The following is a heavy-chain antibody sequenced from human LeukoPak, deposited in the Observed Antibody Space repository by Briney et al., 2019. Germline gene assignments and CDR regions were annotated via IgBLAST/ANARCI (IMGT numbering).Heavy chain of an antibody. J-gene: IGHJ6*02. V-gene: IGHV3-21*01. D-gene: IGHD6-13*01. CDR2: ISSSSSYI. Sequence: GGSLRLSCAASGFTFSSYSMNWVRQAPGKGLEWVSSISSSSSYIYYADSVKGRFTISRDNAKNSLYLQMNSLRAEDTAVYYCARTPFPPAAAGSHYYGMDVWGQGTTVTVSS. CDR3: ARTPFPPAAAGSHYYGMDV. CDR1: GFTFSSYS.